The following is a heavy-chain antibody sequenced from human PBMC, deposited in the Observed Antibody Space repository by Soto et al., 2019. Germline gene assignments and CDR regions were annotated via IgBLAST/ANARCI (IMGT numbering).Heavy chain of an antibody. Sequence: PGGSLRLSCAASGFTFSSYDMHWVRQAPGKGLEWVAVIWYDGTNKYYADSVKGRFTISRDNSKNTLYLQMNSLRAEDTAVYYCARDLDSNSFGCDYWGQGTLVTVSS. V-gene: IGHV3-33*01. CDR1: GFTFSSYD. D-gene: IGHD4-4*01. J-gene: IGHJ4*02. CDR3: ARDLDSNSFGCDY. CDR2: IWYDGTNK.